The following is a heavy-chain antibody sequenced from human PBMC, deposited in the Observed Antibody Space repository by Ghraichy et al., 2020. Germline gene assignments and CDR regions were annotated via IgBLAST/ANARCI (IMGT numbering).Heavy chain of an antibody. CDR3: ARERATVITPDYFDC. Sequence: SVKVSCKASGGPFNRLAITRVRQAPRQGLEWLGRNIPLYNMTNYAQKFQGRISVTAVMSKSTAYMELSSLRSEETAVYYCARERATVITPDYFDCWGLGTLVTVSS. D-gene: IGHD5-24*01. V-gene: IGHV1-69*04. J-gene: IGHJ4*02. CDR2: NIPLYNMT. CDR1: GGPFNRLA.